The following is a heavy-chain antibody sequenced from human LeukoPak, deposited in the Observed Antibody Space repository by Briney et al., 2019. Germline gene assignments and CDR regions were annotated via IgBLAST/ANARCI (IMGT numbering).Heavy chain of an antibody. Sequence: SVKVSCKASGGTFSSYAISWVRQAPGQGLEWMGGIIPIFGTANYAQKFQGRVTITADESTSTAYMEASSLRSEDTAMYYCARVSRTSMVRGIITFDYWGRGTLVTVPS. CDR2: IIPIFGTA. CDR1: GGTFSSYA. CDR3: ARVSRTSMVRGIITFDY. D-gene: IGHD3-10*01. J-gene: IGHJ4*02. V-gene: IGHV1-69*13.